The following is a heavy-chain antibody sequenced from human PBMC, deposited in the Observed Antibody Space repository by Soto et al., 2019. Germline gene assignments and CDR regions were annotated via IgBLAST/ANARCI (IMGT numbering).Heavy chain of an antibody. J-gene: IGHJ3*02. Sequence: QVQLVQSGAEVKKPGSSVKVSCKASGGTFSSYAISWVRQAPGQGLEWMGGIIPIFGTANYAQKFQGRVTITADESTSTAYMELSSLRSEDTAVYYCAREGSRGATTWNAFDIWGHGTMVTVSS. CDR3: AREGSRGATTWNAFDI. CDR2: IIPIFGTA. CDR1: GGTFSSYA. V-gene: IGHV1-69*01. D-gene: IGHD1-26*01.